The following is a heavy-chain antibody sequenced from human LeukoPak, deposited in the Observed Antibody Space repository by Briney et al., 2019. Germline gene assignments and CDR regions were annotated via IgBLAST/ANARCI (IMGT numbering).Heavy chain of an antibody. Sequence: KTSETLSLTCTVSGVSISSYYWSWIRQPPGKGLEWIGYTYYSGSTNYNPSLKSRVTISVDTSRNQFSLKLSSVTAADTAVYYCARTGYSSGWYFDYWGQGTLVTVSP. J-gene: IGHJ4*02. CDR3: ARTGYSSGWYFDY. D-gene: IGHD6-19*01. V-gene: IGHV4-59*01. CDR2: TYYSGST. CDR1: GVSISSYY.